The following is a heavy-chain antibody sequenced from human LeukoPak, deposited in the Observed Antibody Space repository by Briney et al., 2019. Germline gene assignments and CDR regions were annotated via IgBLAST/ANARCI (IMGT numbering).Heavy chain of an antibody. CDR1: GFTVSSNY. CDR2: ISGTGGDT. CDR3: ARDQGWYFGDDAFDI. J-gene: IGHJ3*02. D-gene: IGHD6-19*01. Sequence: GGSLRLSCAASGFTVSSNYMSWVRQAPGKGLEWVSAISGTGGDTYYADSVKGRFTISRDNAKNSLYLQMNSLRAEDTAVYYCARDQGWYFGDDAFDIWGQGTMVTVSS. V-gene: IGHV3-11*01.